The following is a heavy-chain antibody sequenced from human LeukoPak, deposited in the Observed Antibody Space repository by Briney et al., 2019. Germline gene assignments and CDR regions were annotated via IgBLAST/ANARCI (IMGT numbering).Heavy chain of an antibody. CDR3: ARRYCSSTSCYPTLQY. D-gene: IGHD2-2*01. J-gene: IGHJ1*01. V-gene: IGHV4-59*01. CDR1: GGSISSYY. CDR2: IYYSGST. Sequence: SETLSLTCTVSGGSISSYYWSWIRQPPGKGLEWIGYIYYSGSTNYNPSLKSRVTISVDTSQNQFSLKLSSVTAADTAVYYCARRYCSSTSCYPTLQYWGQGTLVTVPS.